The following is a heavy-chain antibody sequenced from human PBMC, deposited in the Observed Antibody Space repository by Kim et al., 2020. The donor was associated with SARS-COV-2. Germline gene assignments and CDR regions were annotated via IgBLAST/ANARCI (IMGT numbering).Heavy chain of an antibody. Sequence: YAQKFQGRVTMTRDTSTSTVYMELSSLRSEDTAVYYCARISWYNYYGMDVWGQGTTVTVSS. V-gene: IGHV1-46*01. J-gene: IGHJ6*02. D-gene: IGHD6-13*01. CDR3: ARISWYNYYGMDV.